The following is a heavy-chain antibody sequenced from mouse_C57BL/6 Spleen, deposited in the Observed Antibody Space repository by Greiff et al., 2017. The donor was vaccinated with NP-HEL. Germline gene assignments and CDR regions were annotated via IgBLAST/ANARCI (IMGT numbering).Heavy chain of an antibody. CDR2: INPYNGDT. CDR3: ARGLLRRPFDV. J-gene: IGHJ1*03. CDR1: GYSFTGYF. V-gene: IGHV1-20*01. Sequence: EVQLQQSGPELVKPGDSVKISCKASGYSFTGYFMNWVMQSHGKSLEWIGRINPYNGDTFYNQKFKGKATLTVDKSSSTAHMELRSLTSEDSAVYDCARGLLRRPFDVWGTVTTGTVSS. D-gene: IGHD1-2*01.